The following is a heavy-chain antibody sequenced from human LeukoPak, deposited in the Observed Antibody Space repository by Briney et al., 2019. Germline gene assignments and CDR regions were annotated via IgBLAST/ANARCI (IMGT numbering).Heavy chain of an antibody. CDR3: AGGFSGSSPFDY. CDR1: GYTFTSYD. Sequence: ASVKVSCKASGYTFTSYDINWVRQATGQGLEWMGWMNPNSGNTGYAQKFQGRVTITRNTSISTAYMELSSLRSEDTAVYYCAGGFSGSSPFDYWGQGTLVTVSS. V-gene: IGHV1-8*03. D-gene: IGHD6-6*01. CDR2: MNPNSGNT. J-gene: IGHJ4*02.